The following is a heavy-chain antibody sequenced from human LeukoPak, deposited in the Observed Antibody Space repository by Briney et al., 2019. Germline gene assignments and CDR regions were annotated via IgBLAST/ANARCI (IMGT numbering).Heavy chain of an antibody. Sequence: AGSLRISCVASGFIFTNFAVSWVRQSPGKRLAWVSAVNGAGDNIHYRDSVRGRFTISRDNSKTTIYLHMTSLRVEDTAVYFCAKYYRAWHFDFWGQGSLVTVPS. V-gene: IGHV3-23*01. J-gene: IGHJ4*02. CDR2: VNGAGDNI. CDR1: GFIFTNFA. CDR3: AKYYRAWHFDF. D-gene: IGHD3-10*01.